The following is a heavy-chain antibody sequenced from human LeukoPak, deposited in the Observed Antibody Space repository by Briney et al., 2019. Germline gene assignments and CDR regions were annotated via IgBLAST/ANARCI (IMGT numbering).Heavy chain of an antibody. Sequence: GGSLRLSCAASGFTFSSYSMNWVRQAPRKGLEWVSSISSSSSYIYYADSVKGRFTISRDNAKNSLYLQMNSLRAEDTAVYYCARDYYDSSGYYNYYYYYYMDVWGKGTTVTVSS. CDR1: GFTFSSYS. D-gene: IGHD3-22*01. CDR3: ARDYYDSSGYYNYYYYYYMDV. V-gene: IGHV3-21*01. CDR2: ISSSSSYI. J-gene: IGHJ6*03.